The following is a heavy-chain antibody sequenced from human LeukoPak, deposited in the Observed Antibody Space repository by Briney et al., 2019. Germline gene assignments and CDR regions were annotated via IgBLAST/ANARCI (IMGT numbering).Heavy chain of an antibody. V-gene: IGHV4-59*01. Sequence: PSETLSRTCTGSGGSITSYYWSWLRQPQGKGLEGIGYIYYSGSTNYNPSLKSRVTISVDTSKNQFSLKLSSVTAADTAVYYCARDHSSSSHFDYWGQGTLVTVSS. CDR3: ARDHSSSSHFDY. CDR2: IYYSGST. CDR1: GGSITSYY. J-gene: IGHJ4*02. D-gene: IGHD6-6*01.